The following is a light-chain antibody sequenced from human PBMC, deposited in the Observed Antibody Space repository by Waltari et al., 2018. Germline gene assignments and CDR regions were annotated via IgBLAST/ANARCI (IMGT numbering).Light chain of an antibody. CDR2: EAS. V-gene: IGKV3-11*01. Sequence: VLTQSPATLSLSPGERATLSCRASQRVYNFLAWYQQKPGQAPRLLIYEASQRATGIPARFSGSGSGTDFTLTISNLEPEDVAVYYCQQRANWPPLTFGGGTKVEIK. J-gene: IGKJ4*01. CDR3: QQRANWPPLT. CDR1: QRVYNF.